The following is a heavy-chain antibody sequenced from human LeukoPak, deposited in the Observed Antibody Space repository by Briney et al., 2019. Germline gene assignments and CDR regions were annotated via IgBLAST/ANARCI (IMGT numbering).Heavy chain of an antibody. CDR3: AKVSGDIVVVVAATPWADGDAFDI. D-gene: IGHD2-15*01. V-gene: IGHV3-48*03. CDR1: GFTFSTYE. CDR2: ISSSGSSI. J-gene: IGHJ3*02. Sequence: PGGSLRLSCAASGFTFSTYEMNWVRQAPGKGLEWVSYISSSGSSIYYADSVKGRFTISRDNSKNTLYLQMNSLRAEDTAVYYCAKVSGDIVVVVAATPWADGDAFDIWGQGTMVTVSS.